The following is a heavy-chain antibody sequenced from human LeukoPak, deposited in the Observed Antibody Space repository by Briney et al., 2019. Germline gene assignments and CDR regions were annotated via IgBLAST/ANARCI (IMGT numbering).Heavy chain of an antibody. D-gene: IGHD3/OR15-3a*01. CDR2: IDPNSGGT. CDR1: GYTFTGYY. Sequence: ASVKVSCKASGYTFTGYYLFWVRQAPGQGLEWMGWIDPNSGGTDYAQKFRGRVTMTRDTSTSTAYMDLSSLISDDTAVYYCARDREGLAYFDYWGQGTLVTVSS. V-gene: IGHV1-2*02. J-gene: IGHJ4*02. CDR3: ARDREGLAYFDY.